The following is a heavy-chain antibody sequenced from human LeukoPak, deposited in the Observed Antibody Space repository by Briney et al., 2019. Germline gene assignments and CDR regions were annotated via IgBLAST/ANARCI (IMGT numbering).Heavy chain of an antibody. J-gene: IGHJ5*02. Sequence: SEKFSCKASGYTFTGYYMHWVRQDPGQGLEWMGWINPNSGGTNYAQKFQGRVTMTRDTSISTAYMELSRLRSDDTAVYYCARVAAAGTWWFDPWGQGTLVTVSS. CDR3: ARVAAAGTWWFDP. D-gene: IGHD6-13*01. CDR1: GYTFTGYY. V-gene: IGHV1-2*02. CDR2: INPNSGGT.